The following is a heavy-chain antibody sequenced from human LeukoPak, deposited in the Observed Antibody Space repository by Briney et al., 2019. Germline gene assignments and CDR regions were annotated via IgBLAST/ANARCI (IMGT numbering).Heavy chain of an antibody. CDR1: GGSFSGYY. V-gene: IGHV4-34*01. D-gene: IGHD5-18*01. J-gene: IGHJ4*02. Sequence: NPSETLSLTCAVYGGSFSGYYWSWIRQPPGKGLEWIGEINHSGSTNYNPSLKSRVTISVDTSKNQFSLKLSSVTAADTAVYYCARGYMNPWIQLWSPRSTYFDYWGQGTLVTVSS. CDR2: INHSGST. CDR3: ARGYMNPWIQLWSPRSTYFDY.